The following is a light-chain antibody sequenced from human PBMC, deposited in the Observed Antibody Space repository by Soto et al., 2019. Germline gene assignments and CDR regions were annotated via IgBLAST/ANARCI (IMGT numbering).Light chain of an antibody. CDR3: QQYNSYPGT. V-gene: IGKV1-5*01. J-gene: IGKJ1*01. CDR2: DAS. Sequence: DIQMTQSPSTLSASVGDRVTITCRASQSISSWLAWYQQKPGKAPKLLIYDASCLESGVPSRFSGSGSGTEFTLNISSLQPDDFATYYCQQYNSYPGTFGQGTKLEIK. CDR1: QSISSW.